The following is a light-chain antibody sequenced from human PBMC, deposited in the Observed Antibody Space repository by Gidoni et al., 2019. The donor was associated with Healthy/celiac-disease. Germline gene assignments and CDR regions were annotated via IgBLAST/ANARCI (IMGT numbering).Light chain of an antibody. CDR3: SSYTSSSTLVV. V-gene: IGLV2-14*01. CDR1: SSDVGGYNY. J-gene: IGLJ2*01. Sequence: SALTQPAPVSGSPGPLITLSCPGTSSDVGGYNYVSWYQQHPGKAPKLMIYDVSNRPSGVSNRFSGSKSGNTASLTISGLQAEDEADYYCSSYTSSSTLVVFGGGTKLTVL. CDR2: DVS.